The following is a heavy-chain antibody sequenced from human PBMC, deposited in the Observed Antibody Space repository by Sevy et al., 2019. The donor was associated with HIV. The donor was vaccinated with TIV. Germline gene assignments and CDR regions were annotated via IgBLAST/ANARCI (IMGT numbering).Heavy chain of an antibody. CDR2: IVVGSGNT. CDR1: GFTFTSSA. Sequence: ASVKVSCKASGFTFTSSAVQWVRQARGQRLEWIGWIVVGSGNTNYAQKFQERVTITRDMSTSTAYMELSSLRSEDTAVYYCAADLYGDGYPFGYYYGMDVWGQRTTVTVSS. J-gene: IGHJ6*02. D-gene: IGHD5-12*01. V-gene: IGHV1-58*01. CDR3: AADLYGDGYPFGYYYGMDV.